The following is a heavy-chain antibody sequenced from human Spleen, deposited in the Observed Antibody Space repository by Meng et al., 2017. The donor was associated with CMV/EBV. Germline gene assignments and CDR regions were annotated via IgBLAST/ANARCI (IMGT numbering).Heavy chain of an antibody. CDR3: ARVGSGYFYYYYGMDV. J-gene: IGHJ6*02. Sequence: SETLSLTCGVYGETLSIYYWSWIRQAPGKGLEWIGEINHSGSTDYNPSLRSRVTVSADTSKNQFSLKLSSVTAADTAVYYCARVGSGYFYYYYGMDVWGQGTTVTVSS. D-gene: IGHD3-3*01. V-gene: IGHV4-34*01. CDR1: GETLSIYY. CDR2: INHSGST.